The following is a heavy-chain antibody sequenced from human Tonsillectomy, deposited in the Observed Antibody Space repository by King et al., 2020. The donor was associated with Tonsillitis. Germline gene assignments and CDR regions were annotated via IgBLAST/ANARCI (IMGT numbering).Heavy chain of an antibody. V-gene: IGHV4-31*03. J-gene: IGHJ4*02. CDR2: IYYSGST. Sequence: QLQESGPGLVKPSQTLSLTCTVSGGSISSGGYYWSWIRQHPGKGLEWIGYIYYSGSTYYNPSLKSRVTISVDTSKNQVSLKLSSVTAADTAVYYCARGGRDNYGGSGPIPFDYWGQGTLVTVSS. D-gene: IGHD3-22*01. CDR1: GGSISSGGYY. CDR3: ARGGRDNYGGSGPIPFDY.